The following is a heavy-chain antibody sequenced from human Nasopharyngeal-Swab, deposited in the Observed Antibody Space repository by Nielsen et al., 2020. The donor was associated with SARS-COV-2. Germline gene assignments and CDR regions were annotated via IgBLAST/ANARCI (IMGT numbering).Heavy chain of an antibody. J-gene: IGHJ2*01. CDR2: IKQDGSEK. CDR1: GFTFSSYW. CDR3: ARRWLAYFDL. Sequence: GESLKISCAASGFTFSSYWMSWVRQAPGKGLEWVANIKQDGSEKYYVDSVKGRFTISRANAKNSLYLQMNSLRAEDTAVYYCARRWLAYFDLWGRGTLVTVSS. D-gene: IGHD5-24*01. V-gene: IGHV3-7*01.